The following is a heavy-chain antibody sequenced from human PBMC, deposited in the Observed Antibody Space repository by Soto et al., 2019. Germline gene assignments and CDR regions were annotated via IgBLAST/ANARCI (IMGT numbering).Heavy chain of an antibody. J-gene: IGHJ5*02. V-gene: IGHV4-30-4*01. Sequence: SETLSLTCTVSGGSISSGDYYWSWIRQPPGKGLEWIGYIYYSGSTYYNPSLKSRVTISVDTSKNQFSLKLSSVTAADTAVYYCARLGAVAGTAWFDPWGQGTLVTVSS. CDR1: GGSISSGDYY. CDR2: IYYSGST. CDR3: ARLGAVAGTAWFDP. D-gene: IGHD6-19*01.